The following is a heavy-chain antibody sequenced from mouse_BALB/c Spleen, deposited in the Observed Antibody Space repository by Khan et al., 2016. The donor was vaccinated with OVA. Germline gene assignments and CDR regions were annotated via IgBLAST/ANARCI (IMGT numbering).Heavy chain of an antibody. Sequence: EVQLQESGPGLVKPSQSPSLTCTVTGYSITSDYVWNWIRQFPGNKLEWMGFISYSGNTNYNPSLKSRISITRDTSKNQFFLQLNSVTTEDTATYYCARVYGGDFDYWGQGTTLTVSS. CDR1: GYSITSDYV. J-gene: IGHJ2*01. V-gene: IGHV3-2*02. CDR3: ARVYGGDFDY. D-gene: IGHD1-1*01. CDR2: ISYSGNT.